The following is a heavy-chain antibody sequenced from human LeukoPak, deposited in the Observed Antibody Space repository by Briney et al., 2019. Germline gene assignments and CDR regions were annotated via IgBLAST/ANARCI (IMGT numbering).Heavy chain of an antibody. J-gene: IGHJ4*02. CDR2: ISSSSSYI. V-gene: IGHV3-21*01. Sequence: GGSLRLSCAASGFTFSSYSMNWVRQAPGKGLEWVSSISSSSSYIYYADSVKGRFTISRDNAKNSLYLQMNSLRAEDTAVYYCAIGGSSGGRFAYWGQGTLVTVSS. CDR1: GFTFSSYS. D-gene: IGHD6-25*01. CDR3: AIGGSSGGRFAY.